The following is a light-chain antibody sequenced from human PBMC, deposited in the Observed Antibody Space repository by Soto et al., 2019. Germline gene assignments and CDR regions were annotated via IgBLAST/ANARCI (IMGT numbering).Light chain of an antibody. Sequence: QSVLTQPASVSGSPGQSITISCTGTGSDVGGYNYVSWYQQHPGKAPKVMIYDVSNRPSGVSNRFSGSKSGNTASLTISGLQAEDEAEYYCSSYTSASTPLVFGGGTKVTVL. V-gene: IGLV2-14*01. J-gene: IGLJ2*01. CDR1: GSDVGGYNY. CDR3: SSYTSASTPLV. CDR2: DVS.